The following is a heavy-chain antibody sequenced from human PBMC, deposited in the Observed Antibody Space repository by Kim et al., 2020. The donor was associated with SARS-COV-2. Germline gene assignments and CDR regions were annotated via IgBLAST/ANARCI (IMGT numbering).Heavy chain of an antibody. J-gene: IGHJ4*02. CDR2: IHPDDSET. CDR3: ARHTVGGLADTTEGLLDF. Sequence: GESLKISCKASGYIFNTYWIGWVRQMPGKGLEWMGIIHPDDSETRYNPSFQGQVTISADKSISTAYLQWSSLKASDTAMYFCARHTVGGLADTTEGLLDFWGQGTLVAVSS. V-gene: IGHV5-51*01. CDR1: GYIFNTYW. D-gene: IGHD3-16*01.